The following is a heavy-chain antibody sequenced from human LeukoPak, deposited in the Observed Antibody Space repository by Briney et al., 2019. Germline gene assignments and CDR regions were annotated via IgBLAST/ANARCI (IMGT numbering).Heavy chain of an antibody. CDR1: GYTLSDLS. J-gene: IGHJ6*02. V-gene: IGHV1-24*01. Sequence: ASVKVSRKVSGYTLSDLSMHWVRQAPGKGLEWMGGFDPEDGETIYAQKFQGRVTMTEDTSTDTAYMELSSLRSEDTAVYYCATDESHDYGGNSRYGMDVWGQGTTVTVSS. CDR2: FDPEDGET. CDR3: ATDESHDYGGNSRYGMDV. D-gene: IGHD4-23*01.